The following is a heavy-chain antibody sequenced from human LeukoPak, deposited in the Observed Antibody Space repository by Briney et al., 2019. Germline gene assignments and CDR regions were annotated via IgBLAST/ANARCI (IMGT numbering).Heavy chain of an antibody. CDR2: INHSGST. CDR1: GGSFSGYY. D-gene: IGHD3-10*01. CDR3: ARHFVSYYYGSGSYRWFDP. J-gene: IGHJ5*02. V-gene: IGHV4-34*01. Sequence: SETLSLTCAVYGGSFSGYYWSWIRQPPGKGLEWIGEINHSGSTNYNPSLKSRVTISVDTSKNQFSLKLSSVTAADTAVYYCARHFVSYYYGSGSYRWFDPWDQGTLVTVSS.